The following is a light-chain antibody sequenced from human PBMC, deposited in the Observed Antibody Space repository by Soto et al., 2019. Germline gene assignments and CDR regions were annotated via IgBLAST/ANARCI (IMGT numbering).Light chain of an antibody. Sequence: DIQMTQSPSSLSASVGDRVTITCRASKSISSYLNWYQQKPGKAPKLLIYAASSFQSGDPSRFSVRGTGTDFTLTISGLQSEDFATYYCQHSYSHLAFGGGTKVESK. V-gene: IGKV1-39*01. CDR3: QHSYSHLA. J-gene: IGKJ4*01. CDR1: KSISSY. CDR2: AAS.